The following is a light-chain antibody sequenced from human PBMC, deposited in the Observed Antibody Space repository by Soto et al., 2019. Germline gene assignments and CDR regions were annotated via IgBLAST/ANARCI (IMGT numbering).Light chain of an antibody. CDR3: QQYYIYWT. Sequence: DIQMTQSPSTLSASVGDRVTITCRASQSISGWLAWYQQKPGKAPKLLIHDASILESGVPSRFSGSGSGTEYTLSINSLQPDDFATYYCQQYYIYWTFGQGTKVEIK. CDR1: QSISGW. V-gene: IGKV1-5*01. CDR2: DAS. J-gene: IGKJ1*01.